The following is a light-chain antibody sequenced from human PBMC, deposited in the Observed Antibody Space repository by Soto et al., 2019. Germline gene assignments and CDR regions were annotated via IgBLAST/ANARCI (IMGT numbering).Light chain of an antibody. CDR1: SSDVGAYNS. CDR2: DAT. J-gene: IGLJ2*01. V-gene: IGLV2-14*01. Sequence: QSALTQPASVSGSPGQSITISCTGTSSDVGAYNSVSWYQQHPGKAPKVMIYDATDRPSGVSNRFSGSKSGNTAYLTISGLQADDEADYYWSSYTSTNTVLFGGGTKVTVL. CDR3: SSYTSTNTVL.